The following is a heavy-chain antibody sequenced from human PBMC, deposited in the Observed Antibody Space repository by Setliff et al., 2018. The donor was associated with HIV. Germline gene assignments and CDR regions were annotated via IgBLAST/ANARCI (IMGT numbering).Heavy chain of an antibody. CDR1: GGSFSGYF. CDR2: IVHDGST. J-gene: IGHJ5*02. V-gene: IGHV4-34*12. CDR3: AKVPRVTLIRGVIGGAWFDP. Sequence: SETLSLTCAVYGGSFSGYFWSWIRQPPGKGLEWIGEIVHDGSTNYNPSLKSRVTISIDTSKSQFSLRLRSVTAADTALYYCAKVPRVTLIRGVIGGAWFDPWGQGTLVTVSS. D-gene: IGHD3-10*01.